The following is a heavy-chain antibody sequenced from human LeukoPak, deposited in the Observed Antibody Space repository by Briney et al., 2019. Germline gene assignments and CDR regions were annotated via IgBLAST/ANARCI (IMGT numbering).Heavy chain of an antibody. D-gene: IGHD3-22*01. CDR2: INHSGST. Sequence: SETLSLTCAVYGGFFSGYYWSWIRQPPGKGLEWIGEINHSGSTNYNPSLKSRVTISVDTSKNQFSLKLSSVTAADTAVYYCARGRYYYDSSGYSKVGKTFDYWGQGTLVTVSS. J-gene: IGHJ4*02. V-gene: IGHV4-34*01. CDR3: ARGRYYYDSSGYSKVGKTFDY. CDR1: GGFFSGYY.